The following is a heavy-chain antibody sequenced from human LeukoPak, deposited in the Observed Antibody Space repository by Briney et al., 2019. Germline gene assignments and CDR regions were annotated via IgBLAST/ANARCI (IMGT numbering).Heavy chain of an antibody. Sequence: GASVTVSFTASGYAFSDHGVNWVRQAPGQGLEWMGWISGYNGHTSYAQKFQGRVMVTTDRSTNTAYLELRSLRSDDTAVYYCARVPNPRNTYGYNDKWGQGTLVTVSS. D-gene: IGHD5-18*01. V-gene: IGHV1-18*04. CDR2: ISGYNGHT. CDR3: ARVPNPRNTYGYNDK. J-gene: IGHJ4*02. CDR1: GYAFSDHG.